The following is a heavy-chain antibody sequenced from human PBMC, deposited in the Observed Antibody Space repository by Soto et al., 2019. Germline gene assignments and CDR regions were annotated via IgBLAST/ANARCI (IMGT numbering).Heavy chain of an antibody. Sequence: EVQLVESGGGLVQPGRSLRLSCAASGFTFDDYAMHWVRQAPGKGLEWVSGISWNSGSIGYAASVKGRFTIARDNAKNSLYLLMHSLRAEDTALSYCANSHGDIWGQGTMVTVSS. J-gene: IGHJ3*02. CDR3: ANSHGDI. CDR2: ISWNSGSI. V-gene: IGHV3-9*01. CDR1: GFTFDDYA.